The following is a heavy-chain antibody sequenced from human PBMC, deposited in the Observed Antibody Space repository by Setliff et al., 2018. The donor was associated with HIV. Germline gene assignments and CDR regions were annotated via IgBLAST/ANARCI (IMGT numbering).Heavy chain of an antibody. V-gene: IGHV4-34*01. CDR1: GGSITGHY. CDR2: INHSGST. D-gene: IGHD3-3*01. Sequence: KPSETLSLTCTVSGGSITGHYWSWIRQPPGKGLEWLGEINHSGSTAYNLALESRVSMSIDTSKNQFSLKLTSVTAADTAIYYCARGRDYTGSWFRPFYLDFWGHGNLVTVSS. J-gene: IGHJ4*01. CDR3: ARGRDYTGSWFRPFYLDF.